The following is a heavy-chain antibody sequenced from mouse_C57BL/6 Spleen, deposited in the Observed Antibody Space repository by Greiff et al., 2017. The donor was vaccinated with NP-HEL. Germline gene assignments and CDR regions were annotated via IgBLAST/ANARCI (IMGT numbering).Heavy chain of an antibody. CDR1: GYTFTNYW. Sequence: VQLLESGAELVRPGTSVKMSCKASGYTFTNYWIGWAKQRPGHGLEWIGDIYPGGGYTNYNEKFKGKATLTADKSSSTAYMQFSSLTSEDSAIYYCARRVDYDVGYAMDYWGQGTSVTVSS. CDR2: IYPGGGYT. V-gene: IGHV1-63*01. CDR3: ARRVDYDVGYAMDY. J-gene: IGHJ4*01. D-gene: IGHD2-4*01.